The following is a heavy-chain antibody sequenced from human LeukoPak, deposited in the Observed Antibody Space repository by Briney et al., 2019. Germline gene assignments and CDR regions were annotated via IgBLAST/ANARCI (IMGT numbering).Heavy chain of an antibody. CDR2: IRSKAYGGTT. Sequence: GGSLRLSCTVSGFTFGDYAMSWFRQAPGKGLEWVTFIRSKAYGGTTEYAASVKGRFTISRDDSKRIAYLQMNSVRAEDTAVYYCAKAGRWQNYYFDYWGQGTLVTVSS. CDR1: GFTFGDYA. V-gene: IGHV3-49*03. D-gene: IGHD4-23*01. J-gene: IGHJ4*02. CDR3: AKAGRWQNYYFDY.